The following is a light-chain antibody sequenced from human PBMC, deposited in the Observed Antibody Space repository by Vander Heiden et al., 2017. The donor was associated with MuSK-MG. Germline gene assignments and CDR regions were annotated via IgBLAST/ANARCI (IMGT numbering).Light chain of an antibody. J-gene: IGLJ3*02. CDR1: SPNIGAGYD. CDR2: GNS. Sequence: QSVLTQPPSVSGSPRQRVTLSCTGGSPNIGAGYDVHWYQQLPGTAPKLLIYGNSNRPSGVPDRFSGSKSGTSASLAITGLQAEDEADYYCQSYDSSLSGWVFGGGTKLTVL. CDR3: QSYDSSLSGWV. V-gene: IGLV1-40*01.